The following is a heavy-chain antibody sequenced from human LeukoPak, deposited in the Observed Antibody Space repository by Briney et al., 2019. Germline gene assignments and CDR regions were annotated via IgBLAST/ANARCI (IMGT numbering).Heavy chain of an antibody. CDR1: GGSISSGGYY. D-gene: IGHD3-3*01. J-gene: IGHJ4*02. CDR3: AASPYDFWSGYSH. V-gene: IGHV4-30-2*01. Sequence: PSGTLSLTCTVSGGSISSGGYYWSWIRQPPGKGLEWIGYIYHSGSTYYNPSPKSRVTISVDRSKNQFSLKLSSVTAADTAVYYCAASPYDFWSGYSHWGQGTLVTVSS. CDR2: IYHSGST.